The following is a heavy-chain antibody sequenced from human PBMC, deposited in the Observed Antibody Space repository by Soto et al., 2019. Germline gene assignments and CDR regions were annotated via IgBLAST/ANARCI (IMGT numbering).Heavy chain of an antibody. CDR3: ASDRSLGSNWYYYLES. CDR2: ISSSSSNI. D-gene: IGHD1-20*01. CDR1: GFTFSSRA. V-gene: IGHV3-48*02. J-gene: IGHJ4*02. Sequence: GGSLRLSCTASGFTFSSRAMNWVRQFPGRGLEWVSYISSSSSNIDYADSAKGRFTVSRDNAKNSLYLQMNTLRDEDTAVYYCASDRSLGSNWYYYLESWGQGTLVTVSS.